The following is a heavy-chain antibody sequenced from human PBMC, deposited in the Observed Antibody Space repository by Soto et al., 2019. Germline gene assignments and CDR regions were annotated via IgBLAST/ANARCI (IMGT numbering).Heavy chain of an antibody. V-gene: IGHV3-13*05. Sequence: EVQLVESGGGLVQPGGSLRRSCEAPGFTFRNYDMHWVRQGTGKGLEWVSGISAAGDPDYADSVEGRFTISRENAQNSFFLQMNSLRVGDTAVYYCARTDRDFYGLDVWGQGTTVIVSS. CDR1: GFTFRNYD. J-gene: IGHJ6*02. CDR3: ARTDRDFYGLDV. CDR2: ISAAGDP.